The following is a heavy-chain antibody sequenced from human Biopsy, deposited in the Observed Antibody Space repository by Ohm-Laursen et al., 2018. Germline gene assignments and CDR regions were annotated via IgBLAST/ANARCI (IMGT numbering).Heavy chain of an antibody. V-gene: IGHV3-74*01. CDR3: ARDVRYLDF. Sequence: SLRLSCTASGFAFRSSWMYWVRQGPGKGLEWVSRLDSDGNFINYADSVKGRFTISRDNAKNTLYLQMNGLRAEDTGVYYCARDVRYLDFWGRGTLVTVSS. CDR1: GFAFRSSW. CDR2: LDSDGNFI. J-gene: IGHJ2*01.